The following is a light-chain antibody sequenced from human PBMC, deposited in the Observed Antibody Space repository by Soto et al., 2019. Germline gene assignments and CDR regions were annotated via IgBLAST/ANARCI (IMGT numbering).Light chain of an antibody. CDR1: QSVASGY. CDR3: QHYGTSRT. V-gene: IGKV3-20*01. CDR2: GAS. Sequence: EVVLTQSPCTLSLSPGERATLSCRATQSVASGYFAWYQQKPGQAPRLLIYGASTRATGIPDRFSGSGSGTDFTLTISRLEPEDSAVYFCQHYGTSRTFGQGTKVDIK. J-gene: IGKJ1*01.